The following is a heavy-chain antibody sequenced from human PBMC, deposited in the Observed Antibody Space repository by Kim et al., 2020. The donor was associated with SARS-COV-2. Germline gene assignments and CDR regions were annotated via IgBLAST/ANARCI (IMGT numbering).Heavy chain of an antibody. J-gene: IGHJ3*02. D-gene: IGHD2-2*01. CDR1: GFTFSTYW. Sequence: GGSLRLSCAASGFTFSTYWMSWVRQAPGKGLEWVANMNQDGSEKYYVDSVKGRFTISRDNAKNSLYLQLHSLRVEDTAVDYCAKDLRPNERTLFNILVVPAQNAFDSWGKGTMVTVSS. CDR2: MNQDGSEK. V-gene: IGHV3-7*01. CDR3: AKDLRPNERTLFNILVVPAQNAFDS.